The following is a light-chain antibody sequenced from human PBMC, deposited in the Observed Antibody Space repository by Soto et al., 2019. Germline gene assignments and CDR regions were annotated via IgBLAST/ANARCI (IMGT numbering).Light chain of an antibody. CDR2: DAS. Sequence: EIVLTQSRAIQSMSPGERATLSCRASQSVSSYFAWYQQKPGQAPRLLIYDASNRATGVPARFSGSGSGTDFTLTISSLEPEDFAVYYCQQRRYWPVTFGQGTKVDIK. CDR1: QSVSSY. J-gene: IGKJ1*01. V-gene: IGKV3-11*01. CDR3: QQRRYWPVT.